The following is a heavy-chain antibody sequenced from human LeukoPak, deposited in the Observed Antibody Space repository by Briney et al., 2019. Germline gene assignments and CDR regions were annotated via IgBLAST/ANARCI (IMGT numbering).Heavy chain of an antibody. CDR3: ARDSSGYDY. J-gene: IGHJ4*02. V-gene: IGHV4-59*11. CDR1: GGSISSHY. Sequence: SETLSLICTVSGGSISSHYWSWIRQPPGKGLEWIGYIYYSGSTNYNPSLKSRVTISVDTSKNQFSLKLSSVTAADTAVYYCARDSSGYDYWGQGTLVTVSS. CDR2: IYYSGST. D-gene: IGHD3-22*01.